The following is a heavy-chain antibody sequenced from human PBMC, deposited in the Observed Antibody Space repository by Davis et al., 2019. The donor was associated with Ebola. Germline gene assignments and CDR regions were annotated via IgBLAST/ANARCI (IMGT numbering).Heavy chain of an antibody. CDR1: GGTFSSYA. V-gene: IGHV1-69*04. J-gene: IGHJ6*02. Sequence: AASVKVSCKASGGTFSSYAISWVRQAPGQGLEWMGRIIPLLGIANYAQKFQGRVTITADKSTSTAYMELSSLRSEDTAVYYCARGGYCSSTSCRNYYYYYGMDVWGQGTTVTVSS. CDR3: ARGGYCSSTSCRNYYYYYGMDV. CDR2: IIPLLGIA. D-gene: IGHD2-2*01.